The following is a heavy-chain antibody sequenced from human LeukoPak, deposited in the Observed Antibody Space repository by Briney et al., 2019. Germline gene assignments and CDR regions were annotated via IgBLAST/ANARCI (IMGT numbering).Heavy chain of an antibody. CDR2: ISYDGSNK. Sequence: GGSLRLSCAASGFTFRSYAMHWVRQAPGKGLEWVAVISYDGSNKYYADSVKGRFTISRDNSKNTLYLQMNSLRAEDTAVYYCARDGDTAMVSAFDIWGQGTMVTVSS. D-gene: IGHD5-18*01. CDR1: GFTFRSYA. J-gene: IGHJ3*02. CDR3: ARDGDTAMVSAFDI. V-gene: IGHV3-30-3*01.